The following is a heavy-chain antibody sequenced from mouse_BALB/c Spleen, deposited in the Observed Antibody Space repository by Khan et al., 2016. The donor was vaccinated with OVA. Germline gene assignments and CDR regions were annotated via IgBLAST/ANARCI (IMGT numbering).Heavy chain of an antibody. J-gene: IGHJ2*01. CDR3: SRTHEK. CDR1: GYTFTSYT. Sequence: QVQLQQSGAELARPGASVKMSCKASGYTFTSYTMHWVKQRPGQGLEWIGYINPSSGYTKYNQKFKDKATLTADKSSSTAYMQMRSLTSEDSAVYYYSRTHEKWGQGTTLTVSS. CDR2: INPSSGYT. V-gene: IGHV1-4*01.